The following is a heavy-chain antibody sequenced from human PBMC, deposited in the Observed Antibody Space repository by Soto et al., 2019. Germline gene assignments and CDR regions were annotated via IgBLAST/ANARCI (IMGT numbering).Heavy chain of an antibody. CDR2: INPSGGST. CDR1: GYTFTSYY. V-gene: IGHV1-46*01. CDR3: ARDLVVVQAAIYYYGMDV. Sequence: ASVKVSCKASGYTFTSYYMHWVRQAPGQGLEWMGIINPSGGSTSYAQKFQGRVTMTRDTSTSTVYMELSSLRSEDTAVYYCARDLVVVQAAIYYYGMDVWGQGTTVTVSS. D-gene: IGHD2-2*01. J-gene: IGHJ6*02.